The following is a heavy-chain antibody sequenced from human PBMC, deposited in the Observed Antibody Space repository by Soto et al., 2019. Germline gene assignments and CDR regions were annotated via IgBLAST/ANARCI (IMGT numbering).Heavy chain of an antibody. CDR3: ATGMDYYDSSGYYPPVPLDY. Sequence: QVQLVQSGAEVKKPGASVKVSCKVSGYTLTELSMHWVRQAPGKGLEWMGGFDPEDGETIYAQKFQGRVTMTEDTSTDTAYMELSSLRSEDTAVYYCATGMDYYDSSGYYPPVPLDYWGQGTLVTVSS. V-gene: IGHV1-24*01. D-gene: IGHD3-22*01. CDR2: FDPEDGET. CDR1: GYTLTELS. J-gene: IGHJ4*02.